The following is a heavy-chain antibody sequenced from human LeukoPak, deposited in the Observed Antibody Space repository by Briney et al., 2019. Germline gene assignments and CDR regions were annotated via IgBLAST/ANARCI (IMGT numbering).Heavy chain of an antibody. V-gene: IGHV3-11*05. CDR1: GFTFSDYY. Sequence: KPGGSLRLSCAASGFTFSDYYMSWIRQAPGKGLEWISYINGAGSHTTYADSVKGRFTISRDNSKNSLYLEMNSLRAEDTAVYYCARDPSGDGGATFDYWGQGTLVTVSS. CDR2: INGAGSHT. CDR3: ARDPSGDGGATFDY. D-gene: IGHD3-10*01. J-gene: IGHJ4*02.